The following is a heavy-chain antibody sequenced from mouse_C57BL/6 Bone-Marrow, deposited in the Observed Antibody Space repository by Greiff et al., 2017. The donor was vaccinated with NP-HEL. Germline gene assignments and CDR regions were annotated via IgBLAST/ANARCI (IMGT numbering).Heavy chain of an antibody. Sequence: VQLQQSGPELVKPGASVKISCKASGYAFSSSWMNWVKQRPGKGLEWIGRIYPGDGDTNYNGKFKGKATLTADKSSSTAYMQLSSLTSEDSAVYFCARDGTTVVASRYFDVWGTGTTVTVSS. J-gene: IGHJ1*03. CDR1: GYAFSSSW. CDR2: IYPGDGDT. CDR3: ARDGTTVVASRYFDV. D-gene: IGHD1-1*01. V-gene: IGHV1-82*01.